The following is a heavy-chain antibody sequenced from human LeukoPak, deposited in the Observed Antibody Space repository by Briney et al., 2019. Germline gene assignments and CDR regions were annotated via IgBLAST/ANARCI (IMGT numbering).Heavy chain of an antibody. D-gene: IGHD3-22*01. CDR2: ISYDGSNK. CDR1: GFTFSNYV. V-gene: IGHV3-30*18. CDR3: AKDLYYYDSSAEGGMDV. Sequence: GGSLRLSCAASGFTFSNYVMNWVRQAPGKGLEWVAVISYDGSNKYYADSVKGRFTSSRDNSKNTLYLQMNSLRAEDTAVYYCAKDLYYYDSSAEGGMDVWGKGTTVTVSS. J-gene: IGHJ6*03.